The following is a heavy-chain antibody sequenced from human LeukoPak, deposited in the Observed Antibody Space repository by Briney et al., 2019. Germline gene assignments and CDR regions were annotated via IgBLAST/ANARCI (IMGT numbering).Heavy chain of an antibody. CDR1: GFTFSNYA. J-gene: IGHJ4*02. CDR2: ISGAGGVT. D-gene: IGHD6-19*01. Sequence: GGSLRLSCAASGFTFSNYAMNWVRQAPGKGLEWVSVISGAGGVTYYADSVNGRFIISRDNSKNTLYLQMNSLRAEDTAVYHCARDRAYSSNRYFDYGGQGPQVTVSS. CDR3: ARDRAYSSNRYFDY. V-gene: IGHV3-23*01.